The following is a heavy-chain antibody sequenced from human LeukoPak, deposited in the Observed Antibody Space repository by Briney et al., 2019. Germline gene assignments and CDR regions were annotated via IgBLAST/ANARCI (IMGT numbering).Heavy chain of an antibody. CDR3: AKATGTLGN. D-gene: IGHD1-1*01. V-gene: IGHV3-23*01. J-gene: IGHJ4*02. CDR1: GFTFSSYA. CDR2: ISNSDDNT. Sequence: GGSLRLSCAASGFTFSSYAMSWVRQAPGKGLEWVSTISNSDDNTYYADSVKGRFTISRDNSKNTLYLQMNSLTAEDTAIYYCAKATGTLGNWGQGTLVTVSA.